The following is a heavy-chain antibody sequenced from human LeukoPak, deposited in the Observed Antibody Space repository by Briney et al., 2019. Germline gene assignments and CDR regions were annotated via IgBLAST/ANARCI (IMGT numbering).Heavy chain of an antibody. CDR3: AGGHDSSGYPYVP. Sequence: PSETLSLTCTVSGGSISTYYWSWIRQPPGKGLEWIGFIYYSGSTDYNPSLKSRVTLSVDTSKNQFSLKLSSVTAADTAVYYCAGGHDSSGYPYVPWGQGTLVTVSS. V-gene: IGHV4-59*01. CDR2: IYYSGST. J-gene: IGHJ5*02. CDR1: GGSISTYY. D-gene: IGHD3-22*01.